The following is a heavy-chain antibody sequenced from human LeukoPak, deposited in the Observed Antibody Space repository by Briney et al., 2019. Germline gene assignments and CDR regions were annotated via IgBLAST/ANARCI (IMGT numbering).Heavy chain of an antibody. V-gene: IGHV4-59*12. Sequence: SETLSLTCTVSGGSISNYYWSWIRQPPGKGLEWIGYIYYSGSTNYNPSLKSRVTISVDTSKNQFSLKLSSVTAADTAVYYCATDHYDYVWGSYRRRPQFDCWGQGTLVTVSS. CDR1: GGSISNYY. CDR2: IYYSGST. J-gene: IGHJ4*02. D-gene: IGHD3-16*02. CDR3: ATDHYDYVWGSYRRRPQFDC.